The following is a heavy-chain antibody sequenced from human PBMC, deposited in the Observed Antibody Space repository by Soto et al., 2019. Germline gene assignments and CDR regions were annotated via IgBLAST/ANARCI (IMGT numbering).Heavy chain of an antibody. V-gene: IGHV1-18*01. Sequence: ASVKVSCKASGYTFTSYGISWVRQAPGQGLEWMGWISAYNGNTNYAQKLQGRVTMTTDTSTSTAYMELRSLRSDDTAVYYCARDKTISSSWYYYYGMDVWGQGTTVTVYS. D-gene: IGHD6-13*01. CDR2: ISAYNGNT. CDR3: ARDKTISSSWYYYYGMDV. J-gene: IGHJ6*02. CDR1: GYTFTSYG.